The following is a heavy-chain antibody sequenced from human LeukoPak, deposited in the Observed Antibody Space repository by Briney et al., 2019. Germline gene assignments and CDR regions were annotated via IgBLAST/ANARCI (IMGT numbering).Heavy chain of an antibody. CDR2: IIPIFGTA. CDR1: GGTFSSYA. Sequence: SVKVSCKASGGTFSSYAISWVRQAPGQGLEWMGGIIPIFGTANYAQKFQGRVTITTDESTCTAYMELSSLRSEDTAVYYCARGVRAMVLPYYMDVWGKGTTVTVSS. CDR3: ARGVRAMVLPYYMDV. V-gene: IGHV1-69*05. J-gene: IGHJ6*03. D-gene: IGHD4/OR15-4a*01.